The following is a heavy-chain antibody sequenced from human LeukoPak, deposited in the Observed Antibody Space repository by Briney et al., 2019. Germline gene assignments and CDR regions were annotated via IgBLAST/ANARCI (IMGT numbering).Heavy chain of an antibody. V-gene: IGHV4-59*08. Sequence: AETLSLTCTVSGGSISPYYWSWIRRPPGKEREWMALISHSGSAHYNPSLTSRVTISVDTSKNQFALKLTSVTAADTAVYYCARHSVASPHYFDYWGQGTPVTVSS. D-gene: IGHD5/OR15-5a*01. CDR1: GGSISPYY. CDR3: ARHSVASPHYFDY. J-gene: IGHJ4*02. CDR2: ISHSGSA.